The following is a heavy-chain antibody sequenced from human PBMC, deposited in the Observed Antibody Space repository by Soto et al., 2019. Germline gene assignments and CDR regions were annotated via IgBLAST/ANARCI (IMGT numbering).Heavy chain of an antibody. Sequence: QVHLVQSGTEVKKPGSSVRVSCQASGGTFRDYGVSWVRQAPGQGLEWIGGILPILGTTNYAQKFRDRVTITADGSTSTVYMDMSRLTSEDTAVYYCGRGGLGSQDVCYSRGGEIDHWAQGTLVTVSS. CDR1: GGTFRDYG. J-gene: IGHJ4*02. D-gene: IGHD2-8*01. CDR3: GRGGLGSQDVCYSRGGEIDH. CDR2: ILPILGTT. V-gene: IGHV1-69*01.